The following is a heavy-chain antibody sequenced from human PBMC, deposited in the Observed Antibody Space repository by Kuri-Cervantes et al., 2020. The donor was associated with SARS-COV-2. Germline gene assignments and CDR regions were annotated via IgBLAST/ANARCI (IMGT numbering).Heavy chain of an antibody. CDR1: GGSFSGYY. CDR2: INHSGST. V-gene: IGHV4-34*01. CDR3: ATSLPYYYGSGSYAIGVDAFDI. Sequence: LETLSLTCAVYGGSFSGYYWSWIRQPPGKGLEWIGEINHSGSTNYNPSLKSRVTISVDTSKNQFSLKLSSVTAADTAVYYCATSLPYYYGSGSYAIGVDAFDIWGQGTMVTVSS. J-gene: IGHJ3*02. D-gene: IGHD3-10*01.